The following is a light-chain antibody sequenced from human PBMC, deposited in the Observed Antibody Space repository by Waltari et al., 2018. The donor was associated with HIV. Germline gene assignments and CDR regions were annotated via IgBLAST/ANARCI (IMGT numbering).Light chain of an antibody. CDR2: EVS. CDR1: SSDVGGYAY. V-gene: IGLV2-14*03. CDR3: SSYTSSNTLV. J-gene: IGLJ3*02. Sequence: QSALTQPASVSGSPGQSITISCTGTSSDVGGYAYVSWYQQHPGKAPKLIIYEVSYRPSGSSPRFSASKSGNTASLTISGLQAEDEADYYCSSYTSSNTLVFGGGTKLTVL.